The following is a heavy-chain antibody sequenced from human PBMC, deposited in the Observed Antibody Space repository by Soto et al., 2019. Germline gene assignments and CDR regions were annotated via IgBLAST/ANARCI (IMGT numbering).Heavy chain of an antibody. V-gene: IGHV4-34*01. CDR1: GGSFSGYY. CDR2: INQSGST. J-gene: IGHJ6*03. D-gene: IGHD2-15*01. Sequence: PSETLSLTCAVYGGSFSGYYWSWIRQPPGKGLEWIGEINQSGSTNYNPSLKSRVTISVDTSKNQFSLKLSSVTAADTAVYYCAREGYCSGGSPTPALVLCYYYYYMDVWGKGTTVTVSS. CDR3: AREGYCSGGSPTPALVLCYYYYYMDV.